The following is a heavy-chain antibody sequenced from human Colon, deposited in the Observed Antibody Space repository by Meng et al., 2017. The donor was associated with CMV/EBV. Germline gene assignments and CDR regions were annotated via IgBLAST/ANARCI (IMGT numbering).Heavy chain of an antibody. Sequence: GESLKISCAASGFTFSSYAMHWVRQAPGKGLEWVAVISYDGSNKYYADSVKGRFTISRDNSKNTLYLQMNSLRAEDTAVYYCARNGDTMDHWGQGTVVTVSS. CDR3: ARNGDTMDH. CDR2: ISYDGSNK. V-gene: IGHV3-30*04. J-gene: IGHJ4*02. CDR1: GFTFSSYA. D-gene: IGHD3-10*01.